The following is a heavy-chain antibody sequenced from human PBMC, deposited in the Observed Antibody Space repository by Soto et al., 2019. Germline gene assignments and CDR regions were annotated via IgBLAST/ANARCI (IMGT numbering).Heavy chain of an antibody. V-gene: IGHV3-21*01. Sequence: LRLSCAASGFTFTTYSMNWVRQAPGKGLEWVSSINGRSNYMYYADSVKGRFTISRGNAKNSLYLQMDSLRAEDTAVYYCAREDGIVGATSAFDHWGQGTLVTVSS. D-gene: IGHD1-26*01. J-gene: IGHJ4*02. CDR1: GFTFTTYS. CDR3: AREDGIVGATSAFDH. CDR2: INGRSNYM.